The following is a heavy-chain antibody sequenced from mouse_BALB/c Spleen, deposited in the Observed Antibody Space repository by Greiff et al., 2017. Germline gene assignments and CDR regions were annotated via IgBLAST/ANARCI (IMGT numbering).Heavy chain of an antibody. CDR2: INPSTGYT. D-gene: IGHD1-1*01. Sequence: VKLQESGAELAKPGASVKMSCKASGYTFTSYWMHWVKQRPGQGLEWIGYINPSTGYTEYNQKFKDKATLTADKSSSTAYMQLSSLTSEDSAVYYCARDGHYYGSTLDYWGQGTTLTVSS. J-gene: IGHJ2*01. CDR3: ARDGHYYGSTLDY. V-gene: IGHV1-7*01. CDR1: GYTFTSYW.